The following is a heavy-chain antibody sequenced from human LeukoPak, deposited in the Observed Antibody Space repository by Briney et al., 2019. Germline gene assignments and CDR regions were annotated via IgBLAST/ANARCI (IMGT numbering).Heavy chain of an antibody. CDR2: INHSGST. V-gene: IGHV4-34*01. J-gene: IGHJ4*02. D-gene: IGHD3-16*01. CDR3: ARHRAQGAADY. CDR1: GGSFSGYY. Sequence: SSETLSLTCAVYGGSFSGYYWSWIRQPPGKGLEWIGEINHSGSTNYNPSLKSRVTISVDTSKNQFSLKLSSVTAADTAVYYCARHRAQGAADYWGQGTLVTVSS.